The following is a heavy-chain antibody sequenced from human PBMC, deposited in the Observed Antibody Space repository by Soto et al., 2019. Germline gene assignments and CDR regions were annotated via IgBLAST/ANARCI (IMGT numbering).Heavy chain of an antibody. Sequence: QVQLVQSGAEEKKPGASVRVSCTASGYTFSSYAIHGVRQAPGQRLEWMGWINAGYGNTKYSQKFQGRLTITRDTSASTVYMELSSLRSEDTAVYYCARIVYDSSGYNRYFDYWGQGTLVTVSS. D-gene: IGHD3-22*01. CDR3: ARIVYDSSGYNRYFDY. CDR2: INAGYGNT. V-gene: IGHV1-3*05. CDR1: GYTFSSYA. J-gene: IGHJ4*02.